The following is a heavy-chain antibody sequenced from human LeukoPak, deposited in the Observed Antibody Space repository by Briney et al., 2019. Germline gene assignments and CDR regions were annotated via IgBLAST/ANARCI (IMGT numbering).Heavy chain of an antibody. Sequence: GRSLRLSCAASGFTFSSYAMHWVRHAPGKGLEWVAVISYDGSNKYYADSVKGRFTISRDNSKNTLYLQMNSLRAEDTAVYYCARDREYGSGLFDYWGQGTLVTVSS. CDR3: ARDREYGSGLFDY. D-gene: IGHD3-10*01. CDR2: ISYDGSNK. V-gene: IGHV3-30*04. J-gene: IGHJ4*02. CDR1: GFTFSSYA.